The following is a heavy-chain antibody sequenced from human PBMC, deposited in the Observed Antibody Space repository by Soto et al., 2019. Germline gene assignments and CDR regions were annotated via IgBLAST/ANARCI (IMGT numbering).Heavy chain of an antibody. CDR3: ASGLGYSSGWYKGEDY. Sequence: GGSLKLSCAASGFTFSSYSMNWVRQAPGKGLEWVSSISSSSSYIYYADSVKGRFTISRDNAKNSLYLQMNSLRAEDTAVYYCASGLGYSSGWYKGEDYWGQGTLVTVSS. V-gene: IGHV3-21*01. D-gene: IGHD6-19*01. CDR2: ISSSSSYI. J-gene: IGHJ4*02. CDR1: GFTFSSYS.